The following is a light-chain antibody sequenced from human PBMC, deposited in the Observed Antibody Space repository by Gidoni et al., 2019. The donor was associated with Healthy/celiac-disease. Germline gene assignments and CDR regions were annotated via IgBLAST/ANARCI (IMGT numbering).Light chain of an antibody. CDR1: QSISSY. CDR3: QQSYSTLWT. J-gene: IGKJ1*01. Sequence: DIQMTQSPSSLSASVGDRVTITCRASQSISSYLHWYQQKPGKAPKLLIYAASSLQSGVPSRCSGSGSGTDFTLTISSLQPEDFATYYCQQSYSTLWTFXQXTKVEIK. CDR2: AAS. V-gene: IGKV1-39*01.